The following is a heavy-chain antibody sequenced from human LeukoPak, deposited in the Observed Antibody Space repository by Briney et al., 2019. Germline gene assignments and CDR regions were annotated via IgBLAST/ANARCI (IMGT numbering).Heavy chain of an antibody. D-gene: IGHD3-22*01. Sequence: ASVKVSCKASGGTFSSYAISWVRQAPGQGLEWMGGIIPIFGTANYAQKFQGRVTITADKSTSTAYMEISSLTSDDTAVYYCARCSPGDSSNFYAVLQYWGQGTQVTVST. CDR2: IIPIFGTA. CDR1: GGTFSSYA. J-gene: IGHJ4*02. V-gene: IGHV1-69*06. CDR3: ARCSPGDSSNFYAVLQY.